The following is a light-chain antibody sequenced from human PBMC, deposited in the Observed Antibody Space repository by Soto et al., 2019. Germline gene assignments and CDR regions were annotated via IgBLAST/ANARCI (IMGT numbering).Light chain of an antibody. J-gene: IGLJ2*01. CDR1: SSNIGDHY. CDR2: DNN. V-gene: IGLV1-51*01. Sequence: QSVLTQPPSVSAAPGQKVTISCSGSSSNIGDHYVSWYQQLPGTAPKLLIYDNNKRPSGIPDRFSGFKSGTSATLGITGLQTGDEADYYCGTWDNSLGVFGGGTKLTVL. CDR3: GTWDNSLGV.